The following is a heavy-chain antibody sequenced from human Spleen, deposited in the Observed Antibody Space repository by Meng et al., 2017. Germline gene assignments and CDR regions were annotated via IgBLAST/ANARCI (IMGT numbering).Heavy chain of an antibody. CDR3: AKRDGSGSYRFFDY. CDR1: GFTFSSCA. CDR2: INYDGVST. D-gene: IGHD3-10*01. J-gene: IGHJ4*02. Sequence: LVVTGGVLIRPAGSLRLSCAASGFTFSSCAMCWVRQPPERGLGWVSDINYDGVSTYYAASVKGRFTISRDNSKNTVYLQLNSLRAADTAVYYCAKRDGSGSYRFFDYWGQGTLVTVSS. V-gene: IGHV3-23*04.